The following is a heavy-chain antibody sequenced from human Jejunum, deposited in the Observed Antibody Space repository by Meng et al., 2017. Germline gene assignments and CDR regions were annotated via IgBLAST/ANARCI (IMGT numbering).Heavy chain of an antibody. V-gene: IGHV3-48*03. CDR3: ARDSHGDTPLAYFDY. CDR1: GFSFSSYE. J-gene: IGHJ4*02. D-gene: IGHD5-18*01. CDR2: ISSSGGTI. Sequence: GESLKISCAASGFSFSSYEMNWVRQAPGKGLEWVSYISSSGGTIYYADSVKGRFTISRDNAKNSLYLQMNSLRAEDTAVYYCARDSHGDTPLAYFDYWGQGTLVTVSS.